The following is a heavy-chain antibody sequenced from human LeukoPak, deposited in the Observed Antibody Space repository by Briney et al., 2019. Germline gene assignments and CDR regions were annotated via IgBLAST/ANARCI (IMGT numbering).Heavy chain of an antibody. V-gene: IGHV3-53*01. CDR3: ARGVPYDSWSGPHYSDY. J-gene: IGHJ4*02. Sequence: GGSLRLSCAASGFTVNSNYMNWVRQAPGKGLEWVSVLYSDGRTYYADSVKGRFTISRDSARNSLYLQMNSLRAEDTAVYYCARGVPYDSWSGPHYSDYWGQGTLVTVSS. CDR1: GFTVNSNY. D-gene: IGHD3-3*01. CDR2: LYSDGRT.